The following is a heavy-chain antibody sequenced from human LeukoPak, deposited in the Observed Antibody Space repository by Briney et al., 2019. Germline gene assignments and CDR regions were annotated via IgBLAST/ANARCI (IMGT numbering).Heavy chain of an antibody. CDR1: GYTFTSYG. J-gene: IGHJ4*02. D-gene: IGHD3-22*01. V-gene: IGHV1-18*01. CDR3: ATANYDSSGYYYGPADY. CDR2: ISAYNGNT. Sequence: GASVKVSCKASGYTFTSYGISWVRQAPGQGLEWMGWISAYNGNTNYAQKLQGRVTMTEDTSTDTAYMELSSLRSEDTAVYYCATANYDSSGYYYGPADYWGQGTLVTVSS.